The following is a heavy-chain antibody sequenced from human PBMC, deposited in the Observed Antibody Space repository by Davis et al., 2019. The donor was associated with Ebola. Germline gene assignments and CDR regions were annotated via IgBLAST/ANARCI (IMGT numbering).Heavy chain of an antibody. D-gene: IGHD5-18*01. Sequence: ASVKVSCKASGYTFTNFGITWVRQAPGQGLEWMGWINPHNNNTNYAQNVQGRVTMTTDTSTSTAYMELRSLRSDDTAVYYCARSKGFQGDTAIYSYGMDVWGQGTTVTVSS. CDR2: INPHNNNT. CDR3: ARSKGFQGDTAIYSYGMDV. J-gene: IGHJ6*02. CDR1: GYTFTNFG. V-gene: IGHV1-18*04.